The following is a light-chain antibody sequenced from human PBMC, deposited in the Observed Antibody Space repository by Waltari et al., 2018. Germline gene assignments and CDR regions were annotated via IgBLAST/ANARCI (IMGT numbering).Light chain of an antibody. CDR2: KAN. CDR3: ALYMGSGIWV. V-gene: IGLV8-61*01. J-gene: IGLJ3*02. CDR1: LGSLSTTSS. Sequence: QTVVTQEPSLSVSPGGTVTLTCALSLGSLSTTSSATWYQQTPGQAPRTLVYKANARSSGVPDRFSGSILGNTAALTITGAQADDESDYYCALYMGSGIWVFGGGTRLTVL.